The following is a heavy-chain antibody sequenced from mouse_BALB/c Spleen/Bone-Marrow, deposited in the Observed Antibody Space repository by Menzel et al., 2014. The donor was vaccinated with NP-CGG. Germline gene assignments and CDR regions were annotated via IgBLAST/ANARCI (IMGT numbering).Heavy chain of an antibody. CDR1: GYTFTSYW. CDR2: INPSNGGA. Sequence: VKLQESGAELVKPGASVKLSCKASGYTFTSYWMHWVKLRPGQGFEWIGEINPSNGGANYNERFKRKATLTVDKSSSTAYMQLSSLTSEDSAVYYCATSYYYAGSRGNSWGQSTTLTVSS. V-gene: IGHV1S16*01. D-gene: IGHD1-1*01. CDR3: ATSYYYAGSRGNS. J-gene: IGHJ2*01.